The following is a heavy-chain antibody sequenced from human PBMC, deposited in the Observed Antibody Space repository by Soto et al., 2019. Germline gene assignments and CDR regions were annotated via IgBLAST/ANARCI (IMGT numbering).Heavy chain of an antibody. CDR2: IYYSGST. Sequence: PSETLSLTCTVSGGSISSGGYYWSWIRQHPGKGLEWIGYIYYSGSTHYNPSLKSRVTISVDTSKKQFYLKLSSVTAADTAVYYCARDLREATIGFDPWGQGTLVTVSS. CDR3: ARDLREATIGFDP. V-gene: IGHV4-31*03. D-gene: IGHD5-12*01. J-gene: IGHJ5*02. CDR1: GGSISSGGYY.